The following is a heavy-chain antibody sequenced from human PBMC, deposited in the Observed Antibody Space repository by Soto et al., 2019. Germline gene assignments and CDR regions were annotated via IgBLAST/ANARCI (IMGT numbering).Heavy chain of an antibody. D-gene: IGHD6-13*01. CDR2: MNPNSGNT. V-gene: IGHV1-8*01. CDR1: GYTFTSYD. CDR3: ARDQKLYSSSWFKPNLYYYGMDV. Sequence: SVKVSCKASGYTFTSYDINWVRQATGQGLEWMGWMNPNSGNTGYAQKFQGRVTMTRNTSASTAYMELSSLRSEDTAVYYCARDQKLYSSSWFKPNLYYYGMDVWGQGTTVTVSS. J-gene: IGHJ6*02.